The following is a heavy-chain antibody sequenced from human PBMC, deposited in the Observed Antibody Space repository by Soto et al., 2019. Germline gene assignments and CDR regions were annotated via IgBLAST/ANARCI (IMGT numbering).Heavy chain of an antibody. Sequence: QVQLVESGGGVVQPGRSLRLSCAASGFAFSTYSMHWVRQAPGKGLEWVAVTTSDGARINYADSVKGRFTISRDNSRTTLYLQMNSLRIDDTAVYYCARKNPGREWELPDYWGQGTLVTVSS. CDR3: ARKNPGREWELPDY. CDR2: TTSDGARI. CDR1: GFAFSTYS. D-gene: IGHD1-26*01. J-gene: IGHJ4*02. V-gene: IGHV3-30*03.